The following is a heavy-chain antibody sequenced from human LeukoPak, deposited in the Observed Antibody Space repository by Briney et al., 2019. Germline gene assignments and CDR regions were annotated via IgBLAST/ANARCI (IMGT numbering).Heavy chain of an antibody. V-gene: IGHV4-59*01. CDR1: GGSISSYY. J-gene: IGHJ4*02. D-gene: IGHD5-18*01. CDR3: ARVVGYKYGYDPWYFDY. Sequence: TPSETLSLTCTVSGGSISSYYWSWIRQPPGKGLEWIAYIYYSEGTSYNPSLKSRVTISVDTANSQFSLRLSSVTAADTAVYYCARVVGYKYGYDPWYFDYWGQGTLVTVSS. CDR2: IYYSEGT.